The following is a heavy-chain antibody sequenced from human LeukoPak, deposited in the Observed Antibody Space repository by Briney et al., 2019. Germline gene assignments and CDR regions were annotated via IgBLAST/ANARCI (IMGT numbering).Heavy chain of an antibody. CDR1: GFTFSRYS. V-gene: IGHV3-48*02. D-gene: IGHD3-10*01. Sequence: GGSLRLSCAASGFTFSRYSMNWVRQAPGRGLEGVAYISTSNDTIYYADSVEGRFTLSSDNAKNSLYLQMTSLRDDHTAVYYCASAIRSGTFYLAFWGQGTLVTVSS. CDR3: ASAIRSGTFYLAF. J-gene: IGHJ1*01. CDR2: ISTSNDTI.